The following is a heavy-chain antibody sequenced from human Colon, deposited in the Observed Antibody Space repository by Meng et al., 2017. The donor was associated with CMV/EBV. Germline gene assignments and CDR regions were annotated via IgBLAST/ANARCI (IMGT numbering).Heavy chain of an antibody. D-gene: IGHD3-22*01. Sequence: GGSLRLSCVGSGFRFDTFYIHWVRQAPGKGLQWISRINSDGTTTTYAESVKGRFTVSRDNAKNTVYLQMNSLRVEDTAVYYCARVLPTYYYDTSAYPLYYWGQGTLVTVSS. CDR1: GFRFDTFY. J-gene: IGHJ4*02. CDR3: ARVLPTYYYDTSAYPLYY. CDR2: INSDGTTT. V-gene: IGHV3-74*01.